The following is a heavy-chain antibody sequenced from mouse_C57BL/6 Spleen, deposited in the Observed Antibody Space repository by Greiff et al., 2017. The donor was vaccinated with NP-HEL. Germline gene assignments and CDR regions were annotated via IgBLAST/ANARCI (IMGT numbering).Heavy chain of an antibody. D-gene: IGHD1-1*01. J-gene: IGHJ2*01. CDR2: IYPGSGNT. CDR1: GYSFTSYY. CDR3: ARSTTVVAYEDY. Sequence: QVQLQQSGPELVKPGASVKISCKASGYSFTSYYIHWVKQRPGQGLEWIGWIYPGSGNTKYNEKFKGKATLTADTSSSTAYMQLSSLTSEDSAVYYCARSTTVVAYEDYWGQGTTLTVSS. V-gene: IGHV1-66*01.